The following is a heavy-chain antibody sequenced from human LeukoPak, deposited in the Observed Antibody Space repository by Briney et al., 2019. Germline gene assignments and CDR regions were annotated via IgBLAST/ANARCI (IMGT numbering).Heavy chain of an antibody. CDR1: GFTFSSYS. J-gene: IGHJ3*02. CDR2: ISSSSSTI. V-gene: IGHV3-48*01. D-gene: IGHD3-3*01. Sequence: PGGSLRLSCAASGFTFSSYSMNWVRQAPGKGLEWVSYISSSSSTIYYADSVKGRFTISRDNAKNSLYLQMNSLRAEDTAVYYCARDHSTYYDFWSGSMGAFDIWGQGTMVTVSS. CDR3: ARDHSTYYDFWSGSMGAFDI.